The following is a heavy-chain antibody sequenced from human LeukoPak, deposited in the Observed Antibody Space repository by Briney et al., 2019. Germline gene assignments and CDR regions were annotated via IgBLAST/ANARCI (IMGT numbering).Heavy chain of an antibody. V-gene: IGHV3-48*03. CDR1: GFAFSTYE. CDR3: ARGDPHADL. J-gene: IGHJ5*02. CDR2: ITISGQTK. Sequence: PGGSLRLSCAASGFAFSTYEMSWVRQAPGKGPEWIADITISGQTKNYADSVKGRFTISKDNAMSSLYLQMNSLRVEDTGVFYCARGDPHADLWGQGTLATVSS.